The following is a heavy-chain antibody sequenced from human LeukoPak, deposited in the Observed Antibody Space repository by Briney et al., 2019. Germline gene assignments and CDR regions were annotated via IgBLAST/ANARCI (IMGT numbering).Heavy chain of an antibody. CDR2: IKQDGSEK. CDR1: GFTFSSYW. Sequence: GGSLRLSCAASGFTFSSYWMSWVRQAPGEGLEWVANIKQDGSEKYYVDSVKGRFTISRDNAKNSLYLQMNSLRAEDTAVYYCARASGYCTNGVCPTGNYYYMDVWGKGTTVTISS. CDR3: ARASGYCTNGVCPTGNYYYMDV. V-gene: IGHV3-7*01. J-gene: IGHJ6*03. D-gene: IGHD2-8*01.